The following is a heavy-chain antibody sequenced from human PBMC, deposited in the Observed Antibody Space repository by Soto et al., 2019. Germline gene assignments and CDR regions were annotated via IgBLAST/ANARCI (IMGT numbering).Heavy chain of an antibody. V-gene: IGHV3-23*01. CDR3: AKCMTTVTTLPFDI. D-gene: IGHD4-17*01. CDR2: ISRSGGRT. Sequence: VQLLESGGGLVQPGGSLRLSCAASGFTFSSYAMSWVRQAPGKGLEWVSAISRSGGRTYYADSVKGRFTISRDNSKNTLYLQMTSLRAEDTSVYYSAKCMTTVTTLPFDIGGQWTMVTVSS. CDR1: GFTFSSYA. J-gene: IGHJ3*02.